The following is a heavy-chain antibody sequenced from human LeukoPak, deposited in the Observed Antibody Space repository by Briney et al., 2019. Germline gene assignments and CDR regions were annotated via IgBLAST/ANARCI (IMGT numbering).Heavy chain of an antibody. J-gene: IGHJ4*02. V-gene: IGHV4-4*07. D-gene: IGHD6-13*01. Sequence: IYATGSTSFNPSLKSRVTMSVDTSKSQFSLNLSSVTAADTAVYYCARAPAGSSKYEYWGQGILVTVSS. CDR3: ARAPAGSSKYEY. CDR2: IYATGST.